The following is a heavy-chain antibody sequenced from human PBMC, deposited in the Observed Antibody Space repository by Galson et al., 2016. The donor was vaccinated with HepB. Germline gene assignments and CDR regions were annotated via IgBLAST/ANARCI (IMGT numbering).Heavy chain of an antibody. V-gene: IGHV3-23*01. CDR2: ITGSGGGI. CDR3: GRDHSVLFTTAYNWFDP. J-gene: IGHJ5*02. Sequence: SLRLSCAASGFTFSIYAMSWARQAPGKGLEWVSAITGSGGGIYYADSVKGRFTISRDNAKNTLYLQMNRLRVEDTAVYYCGRDHSVLFTTAYNWFDPWGQGTLVTVSS. CDR1: GFTFSIYA. D-gene: IGHD1-1*01.